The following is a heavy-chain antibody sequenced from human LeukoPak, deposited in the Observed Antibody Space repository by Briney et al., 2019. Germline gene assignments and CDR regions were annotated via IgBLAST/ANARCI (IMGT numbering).Heavy chain of an antibody. D-gene: IGHD6-19*01. CDR1: GFTFSSYA. J-gene: IGHJ4*02. CDR2: ISGSGGST. CDR3: AKVRDSSGWYFEVDY. V-gene: IGHV3-23*01. Sequence: GGSLRLSCAASGFTFSSYAMSWVRQAPGKGLEWVSAISGSGGSTYYADSVKDRFTISRDNSKNTLYLQMNSLRAEDTAVYYCAKVRDSSGWYFEVDYWGQGTLVTVSS.